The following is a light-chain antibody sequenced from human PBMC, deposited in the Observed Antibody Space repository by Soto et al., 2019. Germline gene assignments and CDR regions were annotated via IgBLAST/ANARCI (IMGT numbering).Light chain of an antibody. CDR2: NVD. CDR3: SSYADTSTVV. Sequence: QSALTQAASVSASPGQSITISCTGTSSDVGGHNYVSWYQQHPGNAPKLMIYNVDYRPSGVSNRFSGSKSGNTASLTISGLQADDEAYYYCSSYADTSTVVFGGGTQLTVL. V-gene: IGLV2-14*03. CDR1: SSDVGGHNY. J-gene: IGLJ2*01.